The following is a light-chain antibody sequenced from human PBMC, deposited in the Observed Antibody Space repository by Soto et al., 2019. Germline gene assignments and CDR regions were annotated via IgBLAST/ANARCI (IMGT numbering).Light chain of an antibody. J-gene: IGKJ4*01. V-gene: IGKV3-11*01. CDR2: DAS. CDR1: RGIYND. Sequence: DIVLTQSAATLCLSPGERDTLXCRASRGIYNDFDWYQQNRGQAPRLLISDASNRTHGSPARFSGGGSGTDFTRSISSLETDDFAVYYGQQRSSWPLTFGGGTKVDIK. CDR3: QQRSSWPLT.